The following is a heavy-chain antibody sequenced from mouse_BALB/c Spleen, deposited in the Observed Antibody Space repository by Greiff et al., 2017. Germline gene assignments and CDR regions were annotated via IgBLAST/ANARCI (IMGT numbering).Heavy chain of an antibody. CDR1: GYSITSDYA. D-gene: IGHD2-2*01. Sequence: EVKLMESGPGLVKPSQSLSLTCTVTGYSITSDYAWNWIRQFPGNKLEWMGYISYSGSTSYNPSLKSRISITRDTSKNQFFLQLNSVTTEDTATYYCAREGGYDAYYLDYWGQGTTLTVSS. CDR3: AREGGYDAYYLDY. V-gene: IGHV3-2*02. J-gene: IGHJ2*01. CDR2: ISYSGST.